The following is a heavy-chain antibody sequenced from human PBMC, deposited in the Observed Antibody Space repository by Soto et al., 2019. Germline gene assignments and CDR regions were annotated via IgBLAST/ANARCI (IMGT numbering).Heavy chain of an antibody. V-gene: IGHV1-18*01. D-gene: IGHD6-6*01. CDR3: AKAIDPPSARIPYGPYYMDV. Sequence: QVQLVQSGAEVKKPGASVKVSCKASGYTFTNYGINWVRQAPGQGLEWMGWISGYNGNTNFAQKLQGRVTMTTDTSTSTAYMELRSLRSDDTAVYYCAKAIDPPSARIPYGPYYMDVWGKGTTVTVSS. CDR1: GYTFTNYG. CDR2: ISGYNGNT. J-gene: IGHJ6*03.